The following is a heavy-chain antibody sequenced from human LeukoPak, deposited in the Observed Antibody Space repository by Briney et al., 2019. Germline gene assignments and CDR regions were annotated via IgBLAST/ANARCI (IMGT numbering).Heavy chain of an antibody. D-gene: IGHD3-22*01. CDR3: AKDNDYDSSGYTY. V-gene: IGHV3-23*01. CDR1: GFTFSSYA. J-gene: IGHJ4*02. Sequence: GGSLRLSCAASGFTFSSYAMSWVRQAPGKGLEWVSAISGSGGSTYYADSVKGRLTISRDNSKNTLYLQMNSLRAEDTAVYYCAKDNDYDSSGYTYWGQGTLVTVSS. CDR2: ISGSGGST.